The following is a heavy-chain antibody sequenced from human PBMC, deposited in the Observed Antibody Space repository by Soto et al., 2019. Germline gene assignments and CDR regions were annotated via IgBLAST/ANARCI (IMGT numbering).Heavy chain of an antibody. CDR2: IYYSGST. CDR3: ARTTKEVYYDRELDY. D-gene: IGHD3-22*01. CDR1: GGSISSGDYY. Sequence: SETLSLTXTVSGGSISSGDYYWSWIRQPPGKGLEWIGYIYYSGSTYYNPSLKSRVTISVDTSKNQFSLKLSSVTAADTAVYYCARTTKEVYYDRELDYWGQGTLVTVSS. J-gene: IGHJ4*02. V-gene: IGHV4-30-4*01.